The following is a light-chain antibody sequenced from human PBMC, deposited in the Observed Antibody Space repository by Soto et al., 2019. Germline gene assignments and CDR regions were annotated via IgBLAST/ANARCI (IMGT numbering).Light chain of an antibody. CDR3: QQYDNWPQT. CDR1: QSVSSN. CDR2: GAS. Sequence: EVVMTQSPGTLSVSPGERATLSCRASQSVSSNLAWYQQRPGQAPRLLIYGASTRVTGFPARFSGSGSGTEFTLTISSLQSEDSALYFCQQYDNWPQTFGQGTKVEIK. J-gene: IGKJ1*01. V-gene: IGKV3-15*01.